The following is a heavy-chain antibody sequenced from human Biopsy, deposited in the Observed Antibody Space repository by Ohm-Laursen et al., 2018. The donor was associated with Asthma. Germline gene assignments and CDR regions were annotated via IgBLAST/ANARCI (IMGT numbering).Heavy chain of an antibody. J-gene: IGHJ3*02. CDR3: VRDGTDDAFDI. D-gene: IGHD1-1*01. V-gene: IGHV3-30*01. CDR1: EFSFSNFA. CDR2: ISKDASTQ. Sequence: LSLTCAASEFSFSNFAIHWVRQAPGKGLEWVGVISKDASTQDYADSVKGRFTMARDNSKNTLDLQMNSLREEDTAVYYCVRDGTDDAFDIWGQGTVVSVSS.